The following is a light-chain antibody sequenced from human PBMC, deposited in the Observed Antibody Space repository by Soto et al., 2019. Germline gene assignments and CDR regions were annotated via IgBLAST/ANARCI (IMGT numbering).Light chain of an antibody. CDR2: DAS. CDR3: QQYHTSSIT. V-gene: IGKV1-5*01. CDR1: QTISSW. Sequence: DIQMTQSPSTLSAPVGDRVTITCRASQTISSWLAWYQQRPGKAPNLLIYDASTLERGVPSRFGGTGSGTEFTLTIDRLQPDDFATYYCQQYHTSSITFGQGTRLEIK. J-gene: IGKJ5*01.